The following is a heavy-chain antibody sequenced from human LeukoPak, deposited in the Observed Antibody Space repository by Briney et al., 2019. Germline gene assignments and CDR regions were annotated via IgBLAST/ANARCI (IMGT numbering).Heavy chain of an antibody. Sequence: SETLSLTCTVSGDSVSNGNYYWSWLRQPPGKALEWIGYIYYTGKTYYNPSLEGRVTILVDTSRNHFSLKLSSVTAADTAVYYCAREGRYSSSWYRVSYNWFAPGGKGTLVTVSS. D-gene: IGHD6-13*01. CDR3: AREGRYSSSWYRVSYNWFAP. J-gene: IGHJ5*02. CDR2: IYYTGKT. CDR1: GDSVSNGNYY. V-gene: IGHV4-61*03.